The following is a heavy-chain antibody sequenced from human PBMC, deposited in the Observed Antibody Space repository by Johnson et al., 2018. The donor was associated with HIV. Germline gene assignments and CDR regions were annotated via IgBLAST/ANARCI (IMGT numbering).Heavy chain of an antibody. CDR2: IYSGGST. Sequence: VQLVESGGGLVQPGGSLRLSCAASGFTVSSNYMSWVRQAPGKGLEWVSVIYSGGSTYYADSVKGRFTISRDNSKNTLYLQMNSLRAEDTAVYYCARDSYDCVWGSCRHDAFDIWGQGTMVTVSS. D-gene: IGHD3-16*02. CDR3: ARDSYDCVWGSCRHDAFDI. CDR1: GFTVSSNY. V-gene: IGHV3-66*01. J-gene: IGHJ3*02.